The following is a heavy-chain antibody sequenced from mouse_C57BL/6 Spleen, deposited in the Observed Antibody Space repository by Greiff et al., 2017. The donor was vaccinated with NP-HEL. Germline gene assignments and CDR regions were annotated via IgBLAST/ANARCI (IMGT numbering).Heavy chain of an antibody. CDR1: GYTFTDYY. D-gene: IGHD1-1*01. J-gene: IGHJ2*01. CDR2: INPNNGGT. CDR3: ASSYYYGSSYGSFDY. V-gene: IGHV1-26*01. Sequence: QLQQSGPELVKPGASVKISCKASGYTFTDYYMNWVKQSHGKSLEWIGDINPNNGGTSYNQKFKGKATLTVDKSSSTAYMELRSLTSEDSAVYYCASSYYYGSSYGSFDYWGQGTTLTVSS.